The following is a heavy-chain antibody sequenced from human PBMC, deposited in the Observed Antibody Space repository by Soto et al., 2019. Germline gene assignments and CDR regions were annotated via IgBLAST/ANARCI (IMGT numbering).Heavy chain of an antibody. CDR2: IYYTGST. CDR1: GGSINSGGYY. Sequence: QVQLQESGPGLVKPSQTLSLTCTISGGSINSGGYYWNWIRQHPGRGLEWMGYIYYTGSTYYNPSLKSRITCSIATSRNQFSLKVTSVTAADTAVYYCARATPSVATLGYGMDVWGQGTTVVVSS. V-gene: IGHV4-31*03. CDR3: ARATPSVATLGYGMDV. J-gene: IGHJ6*02. D-gene: IGHD5-12*01.